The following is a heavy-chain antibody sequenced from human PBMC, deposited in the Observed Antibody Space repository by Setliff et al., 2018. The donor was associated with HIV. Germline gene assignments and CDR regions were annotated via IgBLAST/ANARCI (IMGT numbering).Heavy chain of an antibody. J-gene: IGHJ6*02. Sequence: ASVKVSCKPSGHTFTNYDIHWMRRATGQGLEWMGWMNPNSGVSGYALKFHDRVTMTRDTSITTAYMELSSLTSEDTAAYYCARGKGVGGVIITGGLDVWGQGTTVTAP. CDR3: ARGKGVGGVIITGGLDV. CDR1: GHTFTNYD. V-gene: IGHV1-8*01. CDR2: MNPNSGVS. D-gene: IGHD3-10*01.